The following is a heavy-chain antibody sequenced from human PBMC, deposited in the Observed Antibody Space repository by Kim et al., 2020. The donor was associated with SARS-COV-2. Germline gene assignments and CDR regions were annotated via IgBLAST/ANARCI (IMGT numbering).Heavy chain of an antibody. CDR2: ISSSSSTI. CDR1: GFTFSSYS. CDR3: SRPPSYDFWRAEYFQH. J-gene: IGHJ1*01. V-gene: IGHV3-48*02. Sequence: GGSLRLSCAASGFTFSSYSMNWVRQAPGKGLEWVSYISSSSSTIYYADSVKGRFTISRDNAKNSLYLQMNSLRDEDTAVYYCSRPPSYDFWRAEYFQHWGQGTLVPVSS. D-gene: IGHD3-3*01.